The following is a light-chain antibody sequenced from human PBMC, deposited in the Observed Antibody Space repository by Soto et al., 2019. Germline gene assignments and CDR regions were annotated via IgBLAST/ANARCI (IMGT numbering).Light chain of an antibody. CDR1: SSDVGSYNL. CDR3: CSYAGSSTWV. Sequence: QSALTQPASVSGSPGQSITISCTGTSSDVGSYNLVSWYQQHPGKAPKLMIYEGSKRPSGVSNRFSGSKSGNTASLTISGLQAEDDADYYCCSYAGSSTWVFSGGTKLTVL. V-gene: IGLV2-23*01. J-gene: IGLJ2*01. CDR2: EGS.